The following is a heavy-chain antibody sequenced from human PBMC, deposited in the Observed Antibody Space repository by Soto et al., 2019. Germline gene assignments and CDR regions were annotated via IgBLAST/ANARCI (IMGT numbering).Heavy chain of an antibody. Sequence: QVQLVESGGGVVQPGQSLRLSCAASGFTVSNYGMHWVRQAPGKGLEWVAVIWKDGNNKYYRDAVKGRFTISRDNSKNTLELQMSSLRGEDTAVYYCARGAAWTDEAFDIWGPGTMVTVSS. CDR1: GFTVSNYG. CDR2: IWKDGNNK. CDR3: ARGAAWTDEAFDI. V-gene: IGHV3-33*01. D-gene: IGHD6-25*01. J-gene: IGHJ3*02.